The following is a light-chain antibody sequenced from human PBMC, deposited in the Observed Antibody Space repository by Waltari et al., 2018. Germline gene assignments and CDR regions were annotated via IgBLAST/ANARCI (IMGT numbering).Light chain of an antibody. Sequence: EIVLTQSPSTLSVSPGERAIPSCRASQTISYTLAWYQQRPGQPPRLLIYGASARAAAIPVRFSGSGSGTEFTLTISGLQSEDFAVYYCQHYHQWPPYTFGQGTKVE. V-gene: IGKV3-15*01. J-gene: IGKJ2*01. CDR3: QHYHQWPPYT. CDR2: GAS. CDR1: QTISYT.